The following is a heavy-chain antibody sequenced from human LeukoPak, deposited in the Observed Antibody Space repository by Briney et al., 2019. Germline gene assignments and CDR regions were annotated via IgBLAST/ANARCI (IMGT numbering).Heavy chain of an antibody. CDR3: ARKGEAAAGAFDY. D-gene: IGHD6-13*01. V-gene: IGHV3-53*01. Sequence: GGSLRLSCAASEFTVSSNHMTWVRQAPGKGLEWVSVIYSGGSTYYADSVKGRFTISRDNSKNTLYLQMNSLRAEDTAVYYCARKGEAAAGAFDYWGQGTLVTVSS. CDR1: EFTVSSNH. CDR2: IYSGGST. J-gene: IGHJ4*02.